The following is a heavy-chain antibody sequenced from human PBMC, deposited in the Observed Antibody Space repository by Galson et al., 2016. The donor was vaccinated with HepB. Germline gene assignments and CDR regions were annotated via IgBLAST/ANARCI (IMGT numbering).Heavy chain of an antibody. CDR2: TYYRSKWYN. CDR3: ARVRCSTFRCQNWFDP. Sequence: CAISGDSVSSNSAAWTWIRQSPLRGLEWLGRTYYRSKWYNDYAVSVKSRISIHPYTSKNQFSLQLNSVTPEDTAVYYCARVRCSTFRCQNWFDPWGQGTLVTVSS. J-gene: IGHJ5*02. D-gene: IGHD2/OR15-2a*01. CDR1: GDSVSSNSAA. V-gene: IGHV6-1*01.